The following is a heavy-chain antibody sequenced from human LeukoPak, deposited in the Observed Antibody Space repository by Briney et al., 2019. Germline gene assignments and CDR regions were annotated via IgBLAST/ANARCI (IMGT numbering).Heavy chain of an antibody. J-gene: IGHJ5*02. CDR3: AAQSPTNWFDP. CDR1: GFTFSSYA. Sequence: GGSLRLSCAASGFTFSSYAMTWVRQAPGKGLEWVSTISGSGTSTYYADSVKGRFTISRDNSKNTLYLQVNSLRAEDTAVYYCAAQSPTNWFDPWGQGTLVTVSS. V-gene: IGHV3-23*01. CDR2: ISGSGTST. D-gene: IGHD4-4*01.